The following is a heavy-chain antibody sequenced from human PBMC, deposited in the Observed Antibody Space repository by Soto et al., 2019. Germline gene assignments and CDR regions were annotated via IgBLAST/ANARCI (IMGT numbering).Heavy chain of an antibody. D-gene: IGHD6-6*01. Sequence: ASVKVSCKASGYTFTNYGINWVRQAPGQGLEWLGWVSAYNGERRYAQRVQARVIMTTDTSTTTAYMELRSLRSDDTAVYYCSRGTSIPASGDYWGNGTLVTVAS. V-gene: IGHV1-18*01. J-gene: IGHJ4*01. CDR1: GYTFTNYG. CDR2: VSAYNGER. CDR3: SRGTSIPASGDY.